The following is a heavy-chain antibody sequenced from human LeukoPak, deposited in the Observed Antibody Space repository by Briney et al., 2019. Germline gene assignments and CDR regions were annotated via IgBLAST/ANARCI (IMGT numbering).Heavy chain of an antibody. D-gene: IGHD4-17*01. CDR2: ISPYNGDT. CDR1: GYTFTSYG. J-gene: IGHJ5*02. CDR3: ASTVGYGDNDWFDP. Sequence: ASVKVSCKASGYTFTSYGMSWVRQAPGQGLEWMGWISPYNGDTNYAQNVQGRVTMTTDTSTSTAYMELRSLRSDDTAVYYCASTVGYGDNDWFDPWGQGTLVTVSS. V-gene: IGHV1-18*01.